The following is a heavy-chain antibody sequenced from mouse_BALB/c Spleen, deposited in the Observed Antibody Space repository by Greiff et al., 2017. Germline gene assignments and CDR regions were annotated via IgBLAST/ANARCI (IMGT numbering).Heavy chain of an antibody. Sequence: EVQGVESGGGLVQPGGSLKLSCAASGFTFSSYGMSWVRQTPDKRLELVATINSNGGSTYYPDSVKGRFTISRDNAKNTLYLQMSSLKSEDTAMYYCARNSYGTWFAYWGKGTLVTVSA. V-gene: IGHV5-6-3*01. J-gene: IGHJ3*01. D-gene: IGHD1-1*01. CDR1: GFTFSSYG. CDR2: INSNGGST. CDR3: ARNSYGTWFAY.